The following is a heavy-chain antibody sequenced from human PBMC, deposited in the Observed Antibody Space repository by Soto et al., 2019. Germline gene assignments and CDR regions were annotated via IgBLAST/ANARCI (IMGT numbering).Heavy chain of an antibody. D-gene: IGHD6-13*01. CDR3: ARGRAAAGGSLEGALYYYYYMDV. Sequence: PSETLSLTCTVSGGSISSYYWSWIRQPPGKGLEWIGYIYYSGSTNYNPSLKSRVTISVDTSKNQFSLKLSSVTAADTAVYYCARGRAAAGGSLEGALYYYYYMDVWGKGNTVTVSS. V-gene: IGHV4-59*01. J-gene: IGHJ6*03. CDR1: GGSISSYY. CDR2: IYYSGST.